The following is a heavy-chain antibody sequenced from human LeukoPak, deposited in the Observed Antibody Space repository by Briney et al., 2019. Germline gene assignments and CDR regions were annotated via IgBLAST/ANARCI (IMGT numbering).Heavy chain of an antibody. J-gene: IGHJ4*02. CDR3: ARSSSITAAGTVYFDY. V-gene: IGHV1-18*01. CDR1: GYTFNIHG. CDR2: ISAYNGNT. D-gene: IGHD6-13*01. Sequence: ASVKVSRKSSGYTFNIHGVTWVRQAPGQGLEWMGWISAYNGNTNYVQKLQGRVTMTTDTSTSTAYMELRSLRSDDTAVYYCARSSSITAAGTVYFDYWGQGTLVSVSS.